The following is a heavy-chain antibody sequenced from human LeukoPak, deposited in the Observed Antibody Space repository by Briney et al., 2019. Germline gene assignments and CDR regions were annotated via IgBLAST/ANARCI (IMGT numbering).Heavy chain of an antibody. Sequence: PSETLSLTCTVSGVSTSGYYWSWIRQPPGQGLEWIGYVYYSGNTNYSPSLKSRVTISIDTSRNQFSLRLSSVTAADTAVYYCARVGSGCFDSWGQGTLVTVSS. D-gene: IGHD6-19*01. CDR2: VYYSGNT. J-gene: IGHJ4*02. CDR3: ARVGSGCFDS. CDR1: GVSTSGYY. V-gene: IGHV4-59*01.